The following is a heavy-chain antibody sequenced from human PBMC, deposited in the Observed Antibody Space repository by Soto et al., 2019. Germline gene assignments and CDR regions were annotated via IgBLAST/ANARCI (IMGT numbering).Heavy chain of an antibody. D-gene: IGHD2-15*01. CDR2: IYYSGTT. J-gene: IGHJ4*02. V-gene: IGHV4-59*08. CDR1: GGSITNYY. Sequence: VQLQESGPGLVKPSETLSLTCTVSGGSITNYYWSWIRQPPGKGLEWIGYIYYSGTTNYNPSLKSRVTISVDTSKNQFSLKLSSVTAGDTAVYYCASWWAIKGYFTYWGQGSLVTVSS. CDR3: ASWWAIKGYFTY.